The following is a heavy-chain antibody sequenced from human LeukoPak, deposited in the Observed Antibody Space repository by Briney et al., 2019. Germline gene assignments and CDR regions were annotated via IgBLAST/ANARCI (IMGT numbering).Heavy chain of an antibody. J-gene: IGHJ4*02. V-gene: IGHV4-59*08. CDR2: GHYSGTT. CDR3: ARHGTGTGYPLDY. D-gene: IGHD3/OR15-3a*01. Sequence: SETLSLTCTVSGVSISSHYWSWIRQSPGKGLEWIAYGHYSGTTNYNPSLKSRVTISLDTSKNQFSLKLTSVSAADTAMYYCARHGTGTGYPLDYWGLGTLVTVSS. CDR1: GVSISSHY.